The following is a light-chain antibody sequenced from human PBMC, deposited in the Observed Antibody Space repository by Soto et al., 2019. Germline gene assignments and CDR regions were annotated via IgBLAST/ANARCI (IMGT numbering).Light chain of an antibody. CDR3: QKYNSALWT. CDR2: AAS. CDR1: QGISNY. Sequence: DIQMTQSPSSLSASVGDRVTITCRASQGISNYLAWYHQKPGKVPKLLIYAASTLQSGAQSRFSGSGSGTDFTLTISSLQPEDVATYYCQKYNSALWTFGQGTKVEIK. V-gene: IGKV1-27*01. J-gene: IGKJ1*01.